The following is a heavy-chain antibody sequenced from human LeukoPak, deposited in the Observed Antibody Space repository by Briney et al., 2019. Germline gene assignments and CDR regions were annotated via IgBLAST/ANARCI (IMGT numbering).Heavy chain of an antibody. CDR1: GFTFSNYA. V-gene: IGHV3-21*06. D-gene: IGHD3-3*01. CDR2: MSSGSRYI. CDR3: ARDRPTGASRVFVVQ. Sequence: PGGSLRLSCTASGFTFSNYAMTWVRQAPGKGLEWISSMSSGSRYIYYADSVRGRFIISRDNTKNSLYLVMNNLRAEDTAIYYCARDRPTGASRVFVVQWGQGTPVTVS. J-gene: IGHJ4*02.